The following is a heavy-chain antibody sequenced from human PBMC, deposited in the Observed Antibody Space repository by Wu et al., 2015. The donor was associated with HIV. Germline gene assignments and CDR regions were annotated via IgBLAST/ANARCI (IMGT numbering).Heavy chain of an antibody. Sequence: VQLEQSGAQIQKSGASVTVSCKTSGYSFTDYYIHWVRQAPGQGLQWMGYINPDSGDTKYSQNFKGSVTMTRDTSLSTVYMVLTRPRLNDTAIYYCARDHCGSISCYGIYQNYYGMDVWGQGTTVTVSS. CDR3: ARDHCGSISCYGIYQNYYGMDV. CDR2: INPDSGDT. D-gene: IGHD2-2*01. CDR1: GYSFTDYY. V-gene: IGHV1-2*02. J-gene: IGHJ6*02.